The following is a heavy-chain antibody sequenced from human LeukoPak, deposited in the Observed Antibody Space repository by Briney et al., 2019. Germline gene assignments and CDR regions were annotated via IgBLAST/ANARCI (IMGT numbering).Heavy chain of an antibody. CDR2: ISSSGAST. V-gene: IGHV3-23*01. J-gene: IGHJ1*01. Sequence: GGSLRLSCAASGFTFSNYAMTWVRQAPGKGLECVSSISSSGASTHHADSVKGRFTISRDNSKNTLYLQMNSLRAEDTAVYYCAKERVASGWFEYLQYWGQGTLVTVSS. D-gene: IGHD6-19*01. CDR3: AKERVASGWFEYLQY. CDR1: GFTFSNYA.